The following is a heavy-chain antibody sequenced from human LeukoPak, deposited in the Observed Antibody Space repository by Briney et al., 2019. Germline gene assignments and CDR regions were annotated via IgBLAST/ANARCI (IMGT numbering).Heavy chain of an antibody. D-gene: IGHD5-18*01. CDR3: AREGGYSYGDAPLHFDY. Sequence: PSETLSLTCTVSGGSISSSTYYGGWIRQPPGKGLEWIGSIFYSGNTYYNPSLKSRVTISVDTSKNQFSLKLNSVTAADTAVYYCAREGGYSYGDAPLHFDYWGQGTLVTVSS. CDR1: GGSISSSTYY. J-gene: IGHJ4*02. V-gene: IGHV4-39*07. CDR2: IFYSGNT.